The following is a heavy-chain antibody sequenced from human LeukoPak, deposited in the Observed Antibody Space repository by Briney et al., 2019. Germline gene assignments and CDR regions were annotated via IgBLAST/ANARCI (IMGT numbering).Heavy chain of an antibody. V-gene: IGHV1-2*02. Sequence: ASVKVSCKGSGYTFTDYSMHWVRQAPGQGLEWMGWINPNSGDTNYAQKFQGRVTMTGDTSISTVYMELSSLRSDDTAVFYCAREALLKFYYMDVWGKGTTVTVSS. CDR1: GYTFTDYS. J-gene: IGHJ6*03. D-gene: IGHD1-26*01. CDR2: INPNSGDT. CDR3: AREALLKFYYMDV.